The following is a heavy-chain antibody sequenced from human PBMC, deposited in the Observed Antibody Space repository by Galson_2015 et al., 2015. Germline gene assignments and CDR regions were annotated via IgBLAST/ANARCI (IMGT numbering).Heavy chain of an antibody. CDR1: GFTFSSYW. V-gene: IGHV3-7*01. CDR3: AIDSSYDYGDPADAFDI. J-gene: IGHJ3*02. D-gene: IGHD4-17*01. Sequence: SLRLSCAASGFTFSSYWMSWVRQAPGKGLEWVANIKQDGSEKYYVDSVKGRFTISRDNAKNSLYLQMNSLTAADTAVYYCAIDSSYDYGDPADAFDIWGQGTMVTVSS. CDR2: IKQDGSEK.